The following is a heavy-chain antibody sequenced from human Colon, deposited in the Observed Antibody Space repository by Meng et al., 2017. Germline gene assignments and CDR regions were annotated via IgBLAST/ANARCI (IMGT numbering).Heavy chain of an antibody. CDR1: GGSFSGYY. CDR2: INHSGST. D-gene: IGHD6-19*01. V-gene: IGHV4-34*01. Sequence: VRRPQWGAGLLKPSETLSLACAVYGGSFSGYYWSWIRQPPGKGLEWIGEINHSGSTNYNPSLKSRVTISVDTSKNQFSLKLSSVTAADTAVYYCARERLSSGWYGGRWFDPWGQGTLVTVSS. J-gene: IGHJ5*02. CDR3: ARERLSSGWYGGRWFDP.